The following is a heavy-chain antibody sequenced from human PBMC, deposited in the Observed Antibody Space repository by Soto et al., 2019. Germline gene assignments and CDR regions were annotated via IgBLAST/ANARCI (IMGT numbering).Heavy chain of an antibody. D-gene: IGHD2-2*02. V-gene: IGHV1-69*13. Sequence: SVKVSCKASGGTFSSETLTWLRQAPGQGLEWMGGIIPITDTANYAQKFQGRVTITADESTSTVYMELSSLRSEDTAVYYCATLVPAPIKLFPRLGWFDPWGRGTLVTVSS. CDR1: GGTFSSET. J-gene: IGHJ5*02. CDR3: ATLVPAPIKLFPRLGWFDP. CDR2: IIPITDTA.